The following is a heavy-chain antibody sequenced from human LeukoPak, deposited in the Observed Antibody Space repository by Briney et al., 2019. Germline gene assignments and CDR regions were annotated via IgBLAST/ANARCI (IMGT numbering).Heavy chain of an antibody. CDR3: ASDSSRWYGSREGFDY. J-gene: IGHJ4*02. V-gene: IGHV3-21*01. CDR1: AFTSSRYS. D-gene: IGHD6-13*01. Sequence: LRPYCPPSAFTSSRYSMNWVLHATGKAPQYLSSISSSSSYIYYADSVKGRFTMSRDNVKNSLYLQMNSLRVEDTAVYYCASDSSRWYGSREGFDYWGQGTLVTVSS. CDR2: ISSSSSYI.